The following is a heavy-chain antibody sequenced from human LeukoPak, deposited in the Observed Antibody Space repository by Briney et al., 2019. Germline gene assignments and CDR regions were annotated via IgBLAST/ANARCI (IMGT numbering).Heavy chain of an antibody. Sequence: GGSLRLSCAVSGFTFSGYAMSWVRLAPGKGLEWVSAITAGGDGTYYADSVKGRFTISRDNLKNMVFLQMNSLRAEDTAIYYCAKDLRAAVGLDYWGQGTLVTVSS. J-gene: IGHJ4*02. CDR1: GFTFSGYA. CDR3: AKDLRAAVGLDY. V-gene: IGHV3-23*01. D-gene: IGHD6-13*01. CDR2: ITAGGDGT.